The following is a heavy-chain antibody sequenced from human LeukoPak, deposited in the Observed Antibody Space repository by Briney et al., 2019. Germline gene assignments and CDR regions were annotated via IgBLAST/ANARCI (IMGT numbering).Heavy chain of an antibody. CDR2: INHSGST. Sequence: PSETLSLTCAVYGGSFSGYYWSWIRQPPGKGLEWIGEINHSGSTNYNPSLKSRVTISVDTSKNQFSLKLSSVTAADTAVYYCAGYPLAFWSGLTWGSFGHNWFDPWGQGTLVTVSS. J-gene: IGHJ5*02. D-gene: IGHD3-3*01. CDR1: GGSFSGYY. CDR3: AGYPLAFWSGLTWGSFGHNWFDP. V-gene: IGHV4-34*01.